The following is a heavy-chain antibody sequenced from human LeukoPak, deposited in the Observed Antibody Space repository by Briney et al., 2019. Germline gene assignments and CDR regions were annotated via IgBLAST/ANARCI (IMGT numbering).Heavy chain of an antibody. Sequence: GASVKVSCKASGYTFTSYDISWVRQAPGQGLEWMGWISAYNGNTNYAQKLQGRVTMTTDTSTSTAYMELRSLRSDDTAVYYCARSAVPYGSGRTPFDYWGQGTLVTVSS. CDR1: GYTFTSYD. CDR3: ARSAVPYGSGRTPFDY. CDR2: ISAYNGNT. V-gene: IGHV1-18*01. J-gene: IGHJ4*02. D-gene: IGHD3-10*01.